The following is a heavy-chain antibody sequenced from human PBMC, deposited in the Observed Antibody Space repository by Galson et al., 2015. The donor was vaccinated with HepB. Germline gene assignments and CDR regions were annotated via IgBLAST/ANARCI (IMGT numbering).Heavy chain of an antibody. CDR2: INWNGGST. J-gene: IGHJ4*02. D-gene: IGHD1-14*01. CDR1: GFTFDDYG. V-gene: IGHV3-20*01. Sequence: SLRLSCAASGFTFDDYGMSWVRQAPGKGLEWVAGINWNGGSTSYADSVKGRFTISRDNAKNSLYLQMNSLRAEDTALYHCARYGWNQPVDYWGQGTLVTVSS. CDR3: ARYGWNQPVDY.